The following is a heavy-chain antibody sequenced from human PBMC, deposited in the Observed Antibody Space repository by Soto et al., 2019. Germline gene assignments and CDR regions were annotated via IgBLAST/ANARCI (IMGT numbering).Heavy chain of an antibody. J-gene: IGHJ4*02. D-gene: IGHD3-9*01. CDR1: GGSISSGGYY. Sequence: QVQLQESGPGLVKPSQTLSLTCTVSGGSISSGGYYWSWIRQHPGKGLEWIGYIYYSGSTYYNPSLKGRGTISVDTSKNQFALKLSSVTAADTAVYYCARGSNDILTEDYWGQGTLVTVSS. CDR3: ARGSNDILTEDY. CDR2: IYYSGST. V-gene: IGHV4-31*03.